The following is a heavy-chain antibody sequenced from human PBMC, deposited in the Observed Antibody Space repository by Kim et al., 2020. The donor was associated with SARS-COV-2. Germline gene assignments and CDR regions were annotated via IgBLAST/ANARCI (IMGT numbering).Heavy chain of an antibody. Sequence: GSANYNPSLKSPVTLSVDTSKNQFSLKLSSVTAADTAVYYCARRAAGVDWWGQGTPVTVSS. J-gene: IGHJ4*02. CDR2: GSA. V-gene: IGHV4-34*01. CDR3: ARRAAGVDW.